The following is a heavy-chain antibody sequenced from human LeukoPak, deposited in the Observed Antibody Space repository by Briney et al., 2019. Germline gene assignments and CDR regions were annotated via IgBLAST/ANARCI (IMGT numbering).Heavy chain of an antibody. CDR2: IKQDGSEK. D-gene: IGHD3-9*01. J-gene: IGHJ3*02. V-gene: IGHV3-7*01. Sequence: PGGSLRLSCAGSGFTFRSYWMHWVHQAPGKGLEWVANIKQDGSEKYYVDSVKGRFTISRDNANDSVYLQMNSLRAEDTAVYYCARRYFDWFLGAGGSLDIWGQGTMVTVSS. CDR3: ARRYFDWFLGAGGSLDI. CDR1: GFTFRSYW.